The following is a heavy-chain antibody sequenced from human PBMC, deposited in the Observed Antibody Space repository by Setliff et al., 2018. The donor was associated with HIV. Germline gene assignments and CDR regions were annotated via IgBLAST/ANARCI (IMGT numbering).Heavy chain of an antibody. V-gene: IGHV1-3*01. Sequence: ASVKVSCKASGYTFSYAMHWVRQAPGQRLEWMGWINAGNGNTKYSQKFRGRVTFTRDTSASTAYMELSGLGFEDTAVYYCARLSSAAMWGGGAFDIWGQGTMVTVSS. J-gene: IGHJ3*02. CDR2: INAGNGNT. D-gene: IGHD2-2*01. CDR3: ARLSSAAMWGGGAFDI. CDR1: GYTFSYA.